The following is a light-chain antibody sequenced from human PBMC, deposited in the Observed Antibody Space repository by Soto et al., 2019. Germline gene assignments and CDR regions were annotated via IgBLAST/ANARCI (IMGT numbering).Light chain of an antibody. CDR1: QSVSSSY. J-gene: IGKJ5*01. CDR2: GAS. Sequence: EIVVTQSTGTLSLSPGERATLSCRASQSVSSSYLAWYQQKPGQAPRLLIYGASIMATGIPDRFSGSESGTDFSVTSSRLEPEEFGMYYCHQYGRSPPITFGQRTRLKIK. V-gene: IGKV3-20*01. CDR3: HQYGRSPPIT.